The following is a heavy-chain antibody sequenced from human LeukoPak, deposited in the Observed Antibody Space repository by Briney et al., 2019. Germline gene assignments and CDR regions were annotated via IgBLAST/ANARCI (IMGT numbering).Heavy chain of an antibody. CDR1: GYTFTGYY. Sequence: GASVKVSCKASGYTFTGYYMHWVRQAPGQGLEWMGWINPNSGGTNYAQKFQGRVTMTRDTSISTAYMELSRLRSDDTAVYYCARALVTIFGVVIPFDYWGQGTLVTVSS. V-gene: IGHV1-2*02. CDR3: ARALVTIFGVVIPFDY. D-gene: IGHD3-3*01. CDR2: INPNSGGT. J-gene: IGHJ4*02.